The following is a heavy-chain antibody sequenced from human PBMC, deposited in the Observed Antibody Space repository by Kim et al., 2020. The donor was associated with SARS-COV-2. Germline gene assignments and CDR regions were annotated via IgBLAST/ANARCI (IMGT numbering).Heavy chain of an antibody. CDR3: ARMSSSWYWFDP. V-gene: IGHV1-69*02. D-gene: IGHD6-13*01. CDR2: IIPILGIA. J-gene: IGHJ5*02. CDR1: GGTFSSYT. Sequence: SVKVSCKASGGTFSSYTISWVRQAPGQGLEWMGRIIPILGIANYAQKFQGRVTITADKSTSTAYMELSSLRSEDTAVYYCARMSSSWYWFDPWGQGTLVTVSS.